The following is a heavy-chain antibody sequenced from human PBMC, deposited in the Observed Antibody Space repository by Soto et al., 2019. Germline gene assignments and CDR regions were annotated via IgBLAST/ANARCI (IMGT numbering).Heavy chain of an antibody. Sequence: ASVKVSCKASGYTFTSYYMHWVRQAPGQGLEWMGIINPSGGSTSYAQKFQGWVTMTRDTSISTAYMELSRLRSDDTAVYYCERSSGSTLYYYYGMDVWGQGTMVTVSS. D-gene: IGHD1-26*01. CDR1: GYTFTSYY. V-gene: IGHV1-46*01. J-gene: IGHJ6*02. CDR3: ERSSGSTLYYYYGMDV. CDR2: INPSGGST.